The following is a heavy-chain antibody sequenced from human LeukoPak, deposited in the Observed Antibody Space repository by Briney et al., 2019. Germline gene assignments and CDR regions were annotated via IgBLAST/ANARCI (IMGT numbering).Heavy chain of an antibody. CDR1: GFTFSSYS. J-gene: IGHJ6*02. CDR2: ISSTSSTI. CDR3: ARDRREGFDCSSTSCPYYYSGMDV. V-gene: IGHV3-48*04. Sequence: GGSLGLSCAASGFTFSSYSMSWVRQAPGKGLEWVSYISSTSSTIYYADSVKGRFTISRDNSKNSLYLQMSSLRAEDTAVYYCARDRREGFDCSSTSCPYYYSGMDVWGQGTTVTVSS. D-gene: IGHD2-2*01.